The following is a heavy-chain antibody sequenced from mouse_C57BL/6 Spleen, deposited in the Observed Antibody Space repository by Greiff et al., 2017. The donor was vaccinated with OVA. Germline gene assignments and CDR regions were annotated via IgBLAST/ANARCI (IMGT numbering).Heavy chain of an antibody. V-gene: IGHV5-6*01. CDR3: ARHAEYYFDY. CDR1: GFTFSSYG. Sequence: EVQGVESGGDLVKPGGSLKLSCAASGFTFSSYGMSWVRQTPDKRLEWVATISSGGSYTYYPDSVKGRFTISRDNAKNTLYLQMSSLKSEDTAMYYCARHAEYYFDYWGQGTTLTVSS. CDR2: ISSGGSYT. J-gene: IGHJ2*01.